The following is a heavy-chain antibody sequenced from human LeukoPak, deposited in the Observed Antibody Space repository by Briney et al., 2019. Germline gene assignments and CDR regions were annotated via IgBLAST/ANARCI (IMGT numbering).Heavy chain of an antibody. CDR2: INHSGST. Sequence: SETLSLTCAVYGGSFSGYYWSWIRQPPGKGLERIGEINHSGSTNYNPSLKSRVTISVDTSKNQFSLKLSSVTAADTAVYYCARGDYSNSYYFDYWGQGTLVTVSS. CDR1: GGSFSGYY. CDR3: ARGDYSNSYYFDY. V-gene: IGHV4-34*01. J-gene: IGHJ4*02. D-gene: IGHD4-11*01.